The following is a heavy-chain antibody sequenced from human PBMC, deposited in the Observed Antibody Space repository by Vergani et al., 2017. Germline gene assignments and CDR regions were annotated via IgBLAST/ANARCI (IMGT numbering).Heavy chain of an antibody. V-gene: IGHV3-21*04. Sequence: EVQLVESGGGLVKPGGSLRLSCAASGFTFSSYSMNWVRQAPGKGLEWVSSISSSSSYIYYADSVKGRFTISRDNAKNSLYLQMNSLRAEDTAVYYCARESGWYSEFDYWGQGTLVTVSS. D-gene: IGHD6-19*01. CDR1: GFTFSSYS. J-gene: IGHJ4*02. CDR3: ARESGWYSEFDY. CDR2: ISSSSSYI.